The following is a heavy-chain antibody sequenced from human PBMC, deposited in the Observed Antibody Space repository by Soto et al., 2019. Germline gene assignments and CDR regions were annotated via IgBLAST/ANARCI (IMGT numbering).Heavy chain of an antibody. J-gene: IGHJ4*01. Sequence: SETLSLTCTVSGGSITTGGYYWSWIRQLPGKGLEWIGHRYYSESTYYNPSLKSRVSISLDTSKNQFSLKLSFVTAADTAMYYCARTKCSCGSYYYWSLDNWGQGTPVTVSS. D-gene: IGHD2-15*01. CDR2: RYYSEST. CDR1: GGSITTGGYY. CDR3: ARTKCSCGSYYYWSLDN. V-gene: IGHV4-31*03.